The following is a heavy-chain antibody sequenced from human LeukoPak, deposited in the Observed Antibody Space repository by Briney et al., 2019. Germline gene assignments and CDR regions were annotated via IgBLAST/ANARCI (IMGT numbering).Heavy chain of an antibody. Sequence: GGSLRLSCAASGFTFSSSAMSWVRQAPGKGLEWVSAISNNGGYTYYADSVKGRFTVSRDNSKNTLFLQMNSLRAEDTAVYYCAKDGGLWVSAHWGDSWGRGTLVTVSS. J-gene: IGHJ4*02. D-gene: IGHD7-27*01. CDR3: AKDGGLWVSAHWGDS. CDR1: GFTFSSSA. V-gene: IGHV3-23*01. CDR2: ISNNGGYT.